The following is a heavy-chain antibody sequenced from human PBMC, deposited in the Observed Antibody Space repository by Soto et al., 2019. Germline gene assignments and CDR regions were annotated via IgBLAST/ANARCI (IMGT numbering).Heavy chain of an antibody. J-gene: IGHJ6*02. V-gene: IGHV1-3*01. D-gene: IGHD2-15*01. Sequence: ASVKVSCKASGYTFTSYAMHWVRQGPGQRLEWMGWINAGNGNTKYSQKFQGRVTITGDTSASTAYMELSSLRSEDTAVYYCAGYRILDYYYGMDVWGQGTTVTVSS. CDR3: AGYRILDYYYGMDV. CDR1: GYTFTSYA. CDR2: INAGNGNT.